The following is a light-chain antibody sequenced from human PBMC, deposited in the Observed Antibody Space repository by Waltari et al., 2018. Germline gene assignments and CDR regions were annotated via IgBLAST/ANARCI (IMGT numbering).Light chain of an antibody. J-gene: IGLJ2*01. CDR3: SSFAGTNQGA. Sequence: QSALTQPPSASGSPGQSVTISCTGTSSDVGAYNYVSWYQRHPCKTPKLMFYEVTNRPSGVPDRFSGSKSGNTASLTVSGLQAEDEADYYCSSFAGTNQGAFGGGTKLTVL. V-gene: IGLV2-8*01. CDR1: SSDVGAYNY. CDR2: EVT.